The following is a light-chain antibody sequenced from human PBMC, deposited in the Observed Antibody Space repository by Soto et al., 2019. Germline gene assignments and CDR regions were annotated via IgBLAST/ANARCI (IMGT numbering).Light chain of an antibody. CDR3: QHYGTSPTWT. CDR2: GAS. J-gene: IGKJ1*01. Sequence: DIVLTQSPGTLSLSPGERATLSCRASQSVSGSYLAWYQQKPGQAPRLLIYGASSRATGIPDRFSGDGSGTDFTLIISRLEPEDFVVYYCQHYGTSPTWTFGQGTKVEVK. CDR1: QSVSGSY. V-gene: IGKV3-20*01.